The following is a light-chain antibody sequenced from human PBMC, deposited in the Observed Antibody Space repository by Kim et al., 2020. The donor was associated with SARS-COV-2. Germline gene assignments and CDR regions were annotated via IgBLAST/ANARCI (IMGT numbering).Light chain of an antibody. J-gene: IGKJ1*01. Sequence: VLAGHSAPPTCRARRRVSSNVDGYPQKKGRAPTLLLYDASTRATGSPARVSSSGAGTEFILTISSLQSEDVAVYYCQQYNNWRWTFGQGTKVDIK. CDR3: QQYNNWRWT. V-gene: IGKV3-15*01. CDR1: RRVSSN. CDR2: DAS.